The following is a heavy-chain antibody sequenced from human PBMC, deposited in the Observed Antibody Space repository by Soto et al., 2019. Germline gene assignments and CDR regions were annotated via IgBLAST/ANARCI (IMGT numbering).Heavy chain of an antibody. CDR1: GYMFIDYY. CDR3: ARDHEELVRYNWLDP. V-gene: IGHV1-2*02. CDR2: IHPNTGNT. Sequence: QVQLVQSEAEVKKPGASVKVSCKTSGYMFIDYYLHWVRQAPGQGLEWMGWIHPNTGNTQYAQNFQGRVTLTRDTSISTAYMELSRLTSADTAVYYCARDHEELVRYNWLDPWGQGTLVTVSS. J-gene: IGHJ5*02.